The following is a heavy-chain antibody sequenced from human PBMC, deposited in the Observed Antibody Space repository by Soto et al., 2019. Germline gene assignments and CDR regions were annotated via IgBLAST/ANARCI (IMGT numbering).Heavy chain of an antibody. V-gene: IGHV4-4*02. CDR2: IYHSGST. CDR1: GGSISSSNW. D-gene: IGHD3-10*01. CDR3: ARGFGELHFDY. Sequence: QVQLQESGPGLVKPSGTLSLTCAVSGGSISSSNWWSWVRQPPGKGLEWMGEIYHSGSTNYNPSPKGRVTISVDKSKNQFSLKLSSGTAADTAVYYCARGFGELHFDYWGQGTLVTVSS. J-gene: IGHJ4*02.